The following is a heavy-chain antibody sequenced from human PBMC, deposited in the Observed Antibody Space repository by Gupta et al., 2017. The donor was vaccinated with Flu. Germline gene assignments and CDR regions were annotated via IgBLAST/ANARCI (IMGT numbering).Heavy chain of an antibody. V-gene: IGHV3-33*03. D-gene: IGHD6-19*01. CDR1: GFSFSSYV. CDR3: IRGQSGYSSGYFRSRPDH. J-gene: IGHJ4*02. CDR2: VWWDGTKK. Sequence: QVKLVESGGGVVQPGRSLRVSCAASGFSFSSYVRHWGRQAPGKGLEWVALVWWDGTKKHYAGSVKGRFTISRDDSTKTGYLQMDGLRGEDTAIYYCIRGQSGYSSGYFRSRPDHWGQGVQVTVSS.